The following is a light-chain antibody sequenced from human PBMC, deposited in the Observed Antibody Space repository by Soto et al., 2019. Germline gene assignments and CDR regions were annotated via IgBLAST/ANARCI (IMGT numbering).Light chain of an antibody. CDR3: SSYTSSSTLVV. Sequence: QSALTQPASVSGSPGQSITISCTATSSDVGGYNYVSWYQQHPGKAPKLMIYEVSNRPSGVSNRFSGSKSANTASLTISGLQAEDEADYYCSSYTSSSTLVVFGGGTKLTVL. V-gene: IGLV2-14*01. CDR1: SSDVGGYNY. J-gene: IGLJ2*01. CDR2: EVS.